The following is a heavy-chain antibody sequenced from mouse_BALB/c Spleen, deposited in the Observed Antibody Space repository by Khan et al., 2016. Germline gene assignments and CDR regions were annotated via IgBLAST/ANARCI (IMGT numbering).Heavy chain of an antibody. D-gene: IGHD3-1*01. Sequence: EVQLVESGPDLVKPSQSLSLTCTVTGYSITSHYTWHWIRHFPGNKLEWMGYINYSGSTNYNPSLKSRFSITRDTSKNQFFLQLSSVTADDTATYYCATSSSGYCYYFDYWGQGTTLTVSS. CDR3: ATSSSGYCYYFDY. V-gene: IGHV3-1*02. J-gene: IGHJ2*01. CDR1: GYSITSHYT. CDR2: INYSGST.